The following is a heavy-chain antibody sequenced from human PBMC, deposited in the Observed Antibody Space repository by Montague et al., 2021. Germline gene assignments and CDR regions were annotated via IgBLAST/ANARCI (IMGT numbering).Heavy chain of an antibody. CDR1: GFSLATSGVR. Sequence: PAVVKPTQSLTQTCTFPGFSLATSGVRVAWLRQPPGKALEWLELILWDDDKRYSSSLQSRLTITKDNTKNQVILTLTNMDPVDTATYYCAPKIAAHKAHDGFSVWGRETMVTVSA. J-gene: IGHJ3*01. D-gene: IGHD6-13*01. CDR3: APKIAAHKAHDGFSV. V-gene: IGHV2-5*02. CDR2: ILWDDDK.